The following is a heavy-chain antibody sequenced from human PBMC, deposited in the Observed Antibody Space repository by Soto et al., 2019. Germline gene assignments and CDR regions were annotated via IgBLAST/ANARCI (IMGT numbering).Heavy chain of an antibody. D-gene: IGHD3-3*01. CDR3: SRSPITIFGVVTTLVDY. J-gene: IGHJ4*02. CDR1: GYTFTGYY. V-gene: IGHV1-2*04. Sequence: QVQLVQSGAEVKKPGASVKVSCKASGYTFTGYYMHWVRQAPGQGLEWMGWITPNSVGTNYAQKFQGLVTMTRDTSISTAYMEPSRLRSDDTAVYYCSRSPITIFGVVTTLVDYWGQGTLVTVSS. CDR2: ITPNSVGT.